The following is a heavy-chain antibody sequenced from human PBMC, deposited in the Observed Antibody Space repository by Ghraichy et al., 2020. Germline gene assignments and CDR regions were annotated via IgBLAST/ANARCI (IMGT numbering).Heavy chain of an antibody. V-gene: IGHV3-23*01. CDR2: ISGSGGST. CDR1: GFTFSSYA. D-gene: IGHD2-15*01. Sequence: LSLTCAASGFTFSSYAMSWVRQAPGKGLEWVSAISGSGGSTYYADSVKGRFTISRDNSKNTLYLQMNSLRAEDTAVYYCAKAGCSGGSCYFKSAFDIWGQGTMVTVSS. J-gene: IGHJ3*02. CDR3: AKAGCSGGSCYFKSAFDI.